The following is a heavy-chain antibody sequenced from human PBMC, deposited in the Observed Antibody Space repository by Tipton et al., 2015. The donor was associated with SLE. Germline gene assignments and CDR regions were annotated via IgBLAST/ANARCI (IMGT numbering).Heavy chain of an antibody. D-gene: IGHD2-8*01. CDR1: GFTFSSHW. J-gene: IGHJ4*02. CDR2: ITTDGSGA. CDR3: ARNSMVSASDQ. Sequence: SLRLSCTASGFTFSSHWMHWVRQAPGKGLVWVSRITTDGSGANYADSVKGRFTISRDNTKNTLYLQMNSLRDEDTAVYYCARNSMVSASDQWGQGTLVTVSS. V-gene: IGHV3-74*01.